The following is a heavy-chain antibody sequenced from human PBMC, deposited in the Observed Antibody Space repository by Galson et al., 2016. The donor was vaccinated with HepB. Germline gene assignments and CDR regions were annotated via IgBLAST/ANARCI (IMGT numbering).Heavy chain of an antibody. CDR1: GFRFSNYN. Sequence: SLRLSCAASGFRFSNYNMDWVRQAPGKGLEWVSTIRRDSSYISYADSVKGRFTSSRDNAKNTLFLHMTSLRAEDTAVYYCAREGGYSYGWFDHWGQGTLVTVSS. CDR2: IRRDSSYI. CDR3: AREGGYSYGWFDH. D-gene: IGHD5-18*01. V-gene: IGHV3-21*01. J-gene: IGHJ5*02.